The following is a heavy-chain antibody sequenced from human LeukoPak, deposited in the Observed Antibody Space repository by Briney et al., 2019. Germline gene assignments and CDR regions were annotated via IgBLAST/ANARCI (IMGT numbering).Heavy chain of an antibody. CDR2: ISAYNGNT. J-gene: IGHJ5*02. Sequence: GASVKVSCKASGYTFTSYGISWVRQAPGQGLEWMGWISAYNGNTNYAQKLQGRVTMTTDTSTSTAYMELRSLRSDDTAVYYCARFLAVAPTNWFDPWGQETLVTVSS. D-gene: IGHD6-19*01. V-gene: IGHV1-18*01. CDR3: ARFLAVAPTNWFDP. CDR1: GYTFTSYG.